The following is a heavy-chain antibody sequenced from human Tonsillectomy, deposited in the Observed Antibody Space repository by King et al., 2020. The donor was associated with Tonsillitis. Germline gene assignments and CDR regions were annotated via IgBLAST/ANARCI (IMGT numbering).Heavy chain of an antibody. V-gene: IGHV3-7*01. CDR1: GFTFSSYW. Sequence: VQLVESGGGLVQPGGSLRLSCAASGFTFSSYWLSWVRQAPGKGLEWGGNIKQDGSEKYYVDSVKGRFTISRDNAKNSLYRQMNSLKVEDTAVYYCTRLEKGGFDYWGQGTLVIVSS. D-gene: IGHD1-1*01. CDR3: TRLEKGGFDY. J-gene: IGHJ4*02. CDR2: IKQDGSEK.